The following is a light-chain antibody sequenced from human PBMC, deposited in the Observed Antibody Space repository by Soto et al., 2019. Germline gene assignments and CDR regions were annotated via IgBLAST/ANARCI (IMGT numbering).Light chain of an antibody. J-gene: IGKJ1*01. CDR2: DAS. Sequence: EIVLTQSPATLSLSPGESATLSCRASQSVTNSLAWYQQKPGQAPRLLVYDASNRATGIPTRFSGSGSGTDFTLTISRLEPEDFAVYYCQQYGSSGTFGQGTKVDIK. V-gene: IGKV3-11*01. CDR1: QSVTNS. CDR3: QQYGSSGT.